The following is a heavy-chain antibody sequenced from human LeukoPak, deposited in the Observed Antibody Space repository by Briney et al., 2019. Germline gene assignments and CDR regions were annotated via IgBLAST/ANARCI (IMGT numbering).Heavy chain of an antibody. V-gene: IGHV1-3*01. J-gene: IGHJ6*02. D-gene: IGHD3-22*01. CDR1: GYTFTSYA. CDR3: ASPYYYDSSGYDYYGMDV. CDR2: INAGNGNT. Sequence: ASVKVSCKASGYTFTSYAMHWVRQAPGQRLEWMGWINAGNGNTKYSQKFQGRVTITRDTSACTAYMELSSLRSEDTAVYYCASPYYYDSSGYDYYGMDVWGQGTTVTVSS.